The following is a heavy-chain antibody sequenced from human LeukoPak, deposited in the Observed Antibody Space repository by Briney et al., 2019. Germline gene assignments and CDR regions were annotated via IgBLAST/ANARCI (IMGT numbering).Heavy chain of an antibody. CDR3: ARLHYDSSGYYYDDLEGLDY. CDR2: INHSGST. J-gene: IGHJ4*02. Sequence: SETPSLTCAVYGGSFSGYYWSWIRQPPGKGLEWIGEINHSGSTNYNPSLKSRVTISVDTSKNQFSLKLSSVTAADTAVYYCARLHYDSSGYYYDDLEGLDYWGQGTLVTVSS. CDR1: GGSFSGYY. V-gene: IGHV4-34*01. D-gene: IGHD3-22*01.